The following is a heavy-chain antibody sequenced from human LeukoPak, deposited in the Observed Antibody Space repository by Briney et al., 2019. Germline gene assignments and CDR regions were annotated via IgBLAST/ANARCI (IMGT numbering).Heavy chain of an antibody. J-gene: IGHJ4*02. D-gene: IGHD1/OR15-1a*01. CDR2: ISTSSSII. V-gene: IGHV3-48*01. CDR1: GFTFSSYS. CDR3: ARGTHYFDY. Sequence: GGSLRLSCAASGFTFSSYSMNWVRQAPGKGLEWVSYISTSSSIIYYADSVKGRFTISRDNAKNSLYLQMNSLRAEDTALYYCARGTHYFDYWGQGTLVTVSS.